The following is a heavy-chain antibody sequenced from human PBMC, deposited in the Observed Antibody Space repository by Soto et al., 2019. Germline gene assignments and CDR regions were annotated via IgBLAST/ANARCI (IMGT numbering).Heavy chain of an antibody. V-gene: IGHV1-46*01. D-gene: IGHD4-17*01. CDR3: ARDEAYGDYVLDY. CDR2: INPSGGST. Sequence: QVQLVQSGAEVKKPGASVKVSCKASGYTFTNYYMHWVRQAPGQGLEWMGIINPSGGSTRYAQKFQGRVTMTRDTSTSTVSMELSSLRSEDTAVYYCARDEAYGDYVLDYWGQGTLVTVSS. CDR1: GYTFTNYY. J-gene: IGHJ4*02.